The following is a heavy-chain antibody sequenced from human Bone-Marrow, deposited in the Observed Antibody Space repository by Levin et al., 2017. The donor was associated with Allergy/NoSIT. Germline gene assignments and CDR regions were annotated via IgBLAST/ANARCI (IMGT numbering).Heavy chain of an antibody. V-gene: IGHV1-69*04. Sequence: GASVKVSCKASGGTFSSYTISWVRQAPGQGLEWMGRIIPIVGVTNYAQKFQGRVTISADISTSTAYMDLSTLRSEDTAVYYCAREQYYYDTSGYFDYWGQGTLVTVSS. J-gene: IGHJ4*02. CDR3: AREQYYYDTSGYFDY. CDR2: IIPIVGVT. D-gene: IGHD3-22*01. CDR1: GGTFSSYT.